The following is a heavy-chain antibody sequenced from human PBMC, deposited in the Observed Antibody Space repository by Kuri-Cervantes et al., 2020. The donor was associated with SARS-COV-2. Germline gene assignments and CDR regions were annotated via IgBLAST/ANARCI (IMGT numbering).Heavy chain of an antibody. J-gene: IGHJ3*02. D-gene: IGHD2-8*02. Sequence: GGSLRLSCAASVFSFGTSAMSWVRQAPGKGLEWVSSISGSGSGTYYADSVKGRFTISRDNSKNTLFLQMNSLRAEDTAVYYCGNPGRNDAFDIWGQGTMVTVSS. V-gene: IGHV3-23*01. CDR3: GNPGRNDAFDI. CDR1: VFSFGTSA. CDR2: ISGSGSGT.